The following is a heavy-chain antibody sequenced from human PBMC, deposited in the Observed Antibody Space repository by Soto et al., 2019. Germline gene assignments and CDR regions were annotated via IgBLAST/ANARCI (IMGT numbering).Heavy chain of an antibody. D-gene: IGHD2-15*01. CDR1: GGTFSSYA. CDR3: AREGYCSGGSCYYNWFDP. Sequence: ASVKVSCKASGGTFSSYAISWVRQAPGQGLEWMGGIIPIFGTANCAQKFQGRVTITADESTSTAYMELSSLRSEDTAVYYCAREGYCSGGSCYYNWFDPWGQGTLVTVSS. V-gene: IGHV1-69*13. CDR2: IIPIFGTA. J-gene: IGHJ5*02.